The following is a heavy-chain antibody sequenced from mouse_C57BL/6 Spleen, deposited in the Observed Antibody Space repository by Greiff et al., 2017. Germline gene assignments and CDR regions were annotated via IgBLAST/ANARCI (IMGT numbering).Heavy chain of an antibody. J-gene: IGHJ2*01. CDR2: INPNNGGT. Sequence: VQLQQSGPELVKPGASVKISCKASGYTFTDYYMNWVKQSHGKSLEWIGDINPNNGGTSYNQKFKGKATLTVDKSSSTAYMELRSLTSEDSAGYYCARGRDGIFDYWGQGTTLTVSS. CDR1: GYTFTDYY. CDR3: ARGRDGIFDY. V-gene: IGHV1-26*01. D-gene: IGHD3-3*01.